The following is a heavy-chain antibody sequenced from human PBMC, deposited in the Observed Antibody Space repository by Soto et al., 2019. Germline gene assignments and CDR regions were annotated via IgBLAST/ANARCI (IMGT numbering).Heavy chain of an antibody. CDR3: ARDHRYCTNGVCTSGMDV. J-gene: IGHJ6*02. Sequence: QVQLQESGPGLVKPSQTLSLTCTVSGGSISSGDYYWSWIRQPPGKGLEWIGYIYYSGSTYYNPSLKSRVTISVDTSKNQFSLKLSSGTAADTAVYYCARDHRYCTNGVCTSGMDVWGQGTTVTVSS. D-gene: IGHD2-8*01. V-gene: IGHV4-30-4*01. CDR2: IYYSGST. CDR1: GGSISSGDYY.